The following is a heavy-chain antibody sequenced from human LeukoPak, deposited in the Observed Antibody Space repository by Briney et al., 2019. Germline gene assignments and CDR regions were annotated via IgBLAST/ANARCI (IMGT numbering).Heavy chain of an antibody. CDR2: IIPIFGTA. V-gene: IGHV1-69*13. Sequence: SVKVSCKASGGTFSSYAISWVRQAPGQGLEWMGGIIPIFGTANYAQKFQGRVTITADESTSTAYMELSSLRSEDTAVYYCARGLRPSYYYDSSGYYYRLDYWGQGTLVTVPS. CDR3: ARGLRPSYYYDSSGYYYRLDY. CDR1: GGTFSSYA. J-gene: IGHJ4*02. D-gene: IGHD3-22*01.